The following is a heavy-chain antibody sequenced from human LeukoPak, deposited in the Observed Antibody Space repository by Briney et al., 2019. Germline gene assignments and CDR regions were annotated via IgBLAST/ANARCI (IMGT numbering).Heavy chain of an antibody. CDR3: ARVVGLTGYSSTWYSGYYYYMDV. D-gene: IGHD6-13*01. CDR1: GYTFTGYY. J-gene: IGHJ6*03. Sequence: ASVKVSCKASGYTFTGYYMHWVRQAPGQGLEWMGGIIPIFGTANYAQKFQDRVTITADKSTSTAYMELSSLRSEDTAVYYCARVVGLTGYSSTWYSGYYYYMDVWGKGTTVTVSS. V-gene: IGHV1-69*06. CDR2: IIPIFGTA.